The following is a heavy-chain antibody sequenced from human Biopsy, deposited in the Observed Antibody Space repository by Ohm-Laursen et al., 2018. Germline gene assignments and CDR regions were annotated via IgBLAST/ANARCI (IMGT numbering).Heavy chain of an antibody. CDR1: GGSIKSYY. V-gene: IGHV4-59*01. CDR2: IYYTGHT. J-gene: IGHJ4*02. CDR3: ARLTGDPSY. D-gene: IGHD7-27*01. Sequence: GTLSLTCTVSGGSIKSYYWNWIRQSPGKGLEWIGFIYYTGHTNYNPALKSRATISVDTSKNQFSLKVISVTAADTAVYYCARLTGDPSYWGQGILVTVSS.